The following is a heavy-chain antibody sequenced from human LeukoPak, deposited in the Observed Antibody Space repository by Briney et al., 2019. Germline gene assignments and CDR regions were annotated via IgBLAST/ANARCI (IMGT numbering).Heavy chain of an antibody. D-gene: IGHD3-3*01. J-gene: IGHJ4*02. CDR3: TRDASYYDFWSGYSN. CDR2: IRSIAYGGTT. CDR1: GFTFSDYS. V-gene: IGHV3-49*04. Sequence: GGSLRLSCRTSGFTFSDYSMIWVRQAPGKGLEWVGFIRSIAYGGTTEHAASVKDRFTISRDDSKSVAYLDIYSLKTEDTGVYYCTRDASYYDFWSGYSNWGQGTLVTVSS.